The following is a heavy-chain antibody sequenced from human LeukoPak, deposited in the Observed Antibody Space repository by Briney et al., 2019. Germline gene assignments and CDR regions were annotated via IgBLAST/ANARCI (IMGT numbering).Heavy chain of an antibody. V-gene: IGHV1-18*01. D-gene: IGHD2-15*01. CDR3: ARDRYCSGGSCYSFTSNGWFDP. CDR1: GYTFTSYG. J-gene: IGHJ5*02. CDR2: ISAYNGNT. Sequence: ASVKVSCKASGYTFTSYGISWVRQAPGQGLEWMGWISAYNGNTNYAQKLQGRVTMTTDTSMSTAYMELRSLRSDDTAVYYCARDRYCSGGSCYSFTSNGWFDPWGQGTLVTVSS.